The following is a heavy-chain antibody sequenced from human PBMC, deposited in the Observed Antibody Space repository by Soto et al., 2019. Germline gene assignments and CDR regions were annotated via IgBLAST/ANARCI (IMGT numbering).Heavy chain of an antibody. D-gene: IGHD3-10*01. CDR3: AKDRRPMITMVRGPQFESPNWFDP. CDR2: ISGSGGST. CDR1: GFTFSSYA. Sequence: GGSLRLSCAASGFTFSSYAMSWVRQAPGKGLEWVSAISGSGGSTYYADSVKGRFTISRDNSKNTLYLQMNSLRAEDTAVYYCAKDRRPMITMVRGPQFESPNWFDPWGQGTLVTVSS. V-gene: IGHV3-23*01. J-gene: IGHJ5*02.